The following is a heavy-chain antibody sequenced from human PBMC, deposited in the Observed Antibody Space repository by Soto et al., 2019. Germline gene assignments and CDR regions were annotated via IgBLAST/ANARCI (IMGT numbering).Heavy chain of an antibody. CDR1: GFTFSNYW. Sequence: GGSLRLSCAASGFTFSNYWMSWVRQAPGEGLEWVANINQDGSEKYYVESVKGRFTISRDNAKNSLYLQMNSLRAEDTAVYFCARDRGFEDNWGQGTLVTVSS. D-gene: IGHD3-22*01. CDR3: ARDRGFEDN. CDR2: INQDGSEK. V-gene: IGHV3-7*01. J-gene: IGHJ4*02.